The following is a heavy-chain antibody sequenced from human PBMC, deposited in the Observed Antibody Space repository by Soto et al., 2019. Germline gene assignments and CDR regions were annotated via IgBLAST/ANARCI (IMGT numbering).Heavy chain of an antibody. CDR3: ERAPHNKFFKLLL. CDR2: IIPVFATT. Sequence: QVQLVQSGPEMKKPGSSVKVSCKISGGTFSGTAINWVRLAPGQAHEWVGGIIPVFATTHYPQKFQSRVTISANVSRNTAFSVSNSLRSDDTPVSHCERAPHNKFFKLLLGGQSTGVSVSS. D-gene: IGHD1-20*01. V-gene: IGHV1-69*01. J-gene: IGHJ1*01. CDR1: GGTFSGTA.